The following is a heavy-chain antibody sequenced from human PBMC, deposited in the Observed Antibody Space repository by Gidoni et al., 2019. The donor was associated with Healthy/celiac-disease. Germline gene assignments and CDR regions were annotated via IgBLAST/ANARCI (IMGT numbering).Heavy chain of an antibody. CDR2: IKSKTDGGKT. D-gene: IGHD3-10*01. V-gene: IGHV3-15*01. J-gene: IGHJ4*02. CDR1: GFTFSNAW. CDR3: CGGMVD. Sequence: EVQLVESVGGLVKPGGSFRLSCAGSGFTFSNAWMSWVRQAPGKGLEWVGSIKSKTDGGKTDYAAPVKSRFTIPREDTKNTRYLQMNSLKTEDTAVYYWCGGMVDWGQGTLVTVSS.